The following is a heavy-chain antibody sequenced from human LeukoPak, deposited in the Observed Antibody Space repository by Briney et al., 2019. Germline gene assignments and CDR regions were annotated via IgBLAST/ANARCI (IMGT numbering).Heavy chain of an antibody. Sequence: ASVKVSCKASGGTFSSYAISWVRQAPGQGLEWMGGIIPISGTANYAQKFQGRVTITADKSTSTAYMELSSLRSEDTAVYYCAREVHGDYRVSGYWGQGTLVTVSS. CDR1: GGTFSSYA. J-gene: IGHJ4*02. V-gene: IGHV1-69*06. CDR3: AREVHGDYRVSGY. D-gene: IGHD4-17*01. CDR2: IIPISGTA.